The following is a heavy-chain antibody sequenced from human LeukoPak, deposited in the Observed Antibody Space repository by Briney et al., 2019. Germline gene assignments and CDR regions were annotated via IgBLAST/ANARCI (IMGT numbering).Heavy chain of an antibody. CDR2: ISAYNGNK. D-gene: IGHD1-26*01. V-gene: IGHV1-18*01. J-gene: IGHJ5*02. CDR3: ARVSRYLVGATNWFDP. CDR1: GYTFTSYG. Sequence: ASVKVSCKASGYTFTSYGISWVRQAPGQGLEWMGWISAYNGNKNYAQKLQGRVTMTTDTSTSTAYMELRSLRSDDTAVYYCARVSRYLVGATNWFDPWGQGTLVTVSS.